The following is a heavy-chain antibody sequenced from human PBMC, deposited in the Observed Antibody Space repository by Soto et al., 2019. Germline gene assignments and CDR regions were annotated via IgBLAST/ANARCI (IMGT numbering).Heavy chain of an antibody. CDR1: GYTFTSYA. Sequence: ASVKVSCKASGYTFTSYAMHWVRQAPGQRLEWMGWINAGNGNTKYSQKFQGRVTITRDTSASTAYMELSSLRSEDTAVYYCARDSNYDSSGYYPGGYNWFDPWGQGTLVTVSS. V-gene: IGHV1-3*01. J-gene: IGHJ5*02. CDR2: INAGNGNT. D-gene: IGHD3-22*01. CDR3: ARDSNYDSSGYYPGGYNWFDP.